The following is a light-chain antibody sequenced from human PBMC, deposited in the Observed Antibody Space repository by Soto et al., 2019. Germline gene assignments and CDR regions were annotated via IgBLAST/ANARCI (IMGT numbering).Light chain of an antibody. Sequence: ALSHPPSASGTPGQRVTISCSGSSSNIGSNTVSWYQQFPGTAPKLLIYFNIQRPSGVPDRFSGSKSGTSASLAISGLQSEDEADYYCAAWDDSLNGYVFGTGTKVTVL. CDR3: AAWDDSLNGYV. J-gene: IGLJ1*01. CDR2: FNI. CDR1: SSNIGSNT. V-gene: IGLV1-44*01.